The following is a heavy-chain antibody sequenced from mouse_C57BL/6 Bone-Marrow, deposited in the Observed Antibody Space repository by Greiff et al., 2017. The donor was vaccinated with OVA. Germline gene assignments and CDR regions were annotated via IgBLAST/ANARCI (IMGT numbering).Heavy chain of an antibody. CDR3: TELCPYWYFDV. V-gene: IGHV6-3*01. CDR2: IRLKSGNYAT. CDR1: GFTFSNYW. Sequence: EVKLQESGGGLVQPGGSMKLSCVASGFTFSNYWMNWVRQSPEKGLEWVAQIRLKSGNYATNYAESVKGRFTISRDDSKSMVYLQMNNLRSEDTGIYYFTELCPYWYFDVWGTGTTVTVAS. J-gene: IGHJ1*03. D-gene: IGHD4-1*01.